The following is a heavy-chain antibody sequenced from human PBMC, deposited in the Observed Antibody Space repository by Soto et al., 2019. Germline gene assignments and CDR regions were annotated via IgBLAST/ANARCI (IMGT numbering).Heavy chain of an antibody. CDR2: MNPNSGNT. D-gene: IGHD2-15*01. CDR3: ARGANVDMNWFDP. Sequence: ASVKVSCKAPGYTFTSYDINWVRQATGQGLEWMGWMNPNSGNTGYAQKFQGGVTMTRNTSISTAYMELSSLGSEDTAVYYCARGANVDMNWFDPWGQGTRVTVAS. V-gene: IGHV1-8*01. CDR1: GYTFTSYD. J-gene: IGHJ5*02.